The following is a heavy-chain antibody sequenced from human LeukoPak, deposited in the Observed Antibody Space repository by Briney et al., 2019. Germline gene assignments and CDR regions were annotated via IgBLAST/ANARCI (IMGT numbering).Heavy chain of an antibody. CDR2: INWNGGST. CDR1: GFTFDDYG. CDR3: ARSGSYYTVYYFDY. Sequence: GGSLRLSCAASGFTFDDYGMSWVRQAPGKGLEWVSGINWNGGSTGYADSVKGRFTISRDNAKNSLYLQMNSLRAEDTALYHCARSGSYYTVYYFDYWGQGTLVTVSS. D-gene: IGHD1-26*01. J-gene: IGHJ4*02. V-gene: IGHV3-20*01.